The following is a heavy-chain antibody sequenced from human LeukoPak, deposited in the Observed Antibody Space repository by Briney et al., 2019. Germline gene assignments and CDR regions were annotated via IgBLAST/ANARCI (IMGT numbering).Heavy chain of an antibody. Sequence: PGGSLRLSCASSGFTFSDYYMSWIRQAPGKGLEWVSHISGSSTYTNYADSVKGRFTISRDNANNSLYLQMNSLTAEDTAVLYCARVGSRGYYFDYWGQGTLVSASS. V-gene: IGHV3-11*06. D-gene: IGHD1-26*01. CDR2: ISGSSTYT. CDR3: ARVGSRGYYFDY. CDR1: GFTFSDYY. J-gene: IGHJ4*02.